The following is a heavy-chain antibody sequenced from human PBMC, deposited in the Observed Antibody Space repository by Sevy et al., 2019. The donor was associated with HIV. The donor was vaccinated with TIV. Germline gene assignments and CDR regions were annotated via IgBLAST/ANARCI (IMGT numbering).Heavy chain of an antibody. CDR1: GFTFSSYG. D-gene: IGHD3-3*01. V-gene: IGHV3-33*01. Sequence: GGSLRLSCAASGFTFSSYGMHWVRQAPGKGLEWVAVIWYDGSNKYYADSVKGRFTISRDNSKNTLYLQMNSLRAEDTAVYYCARDETYYDFWSGYFYHGMDVWGQGITVTVSS. J-gene: IGHJ6*02. CDR3: ARDETYYDFWSGYFYHGMDV. CDR2: IWYDGSNK.